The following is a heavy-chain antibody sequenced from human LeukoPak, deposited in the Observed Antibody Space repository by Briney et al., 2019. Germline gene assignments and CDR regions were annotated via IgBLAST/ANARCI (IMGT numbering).Heavy chain of an antibody. CDR2: ISGSGGST. V-gene: IGHV3-23*01. Sequence: GGSLRLSCAASGFTFSTYAMSWVRQASGKGLGWVSAISGSGGSTYYADSVKGRFTISRDNSKNTLYLQMNSLRAEDTAVYYCAKEGPMVRDFDYWGQGTLVTVSS. CDR3: AKEGPMVRDFDY. CDR1: GFTFSTYA. J-gene: IGHJ4*02. D-gene: IGHD3-10*01.